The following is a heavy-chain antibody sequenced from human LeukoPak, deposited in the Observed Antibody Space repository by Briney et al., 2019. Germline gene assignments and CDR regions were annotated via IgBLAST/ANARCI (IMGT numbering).Heavy chain of an antibody. V-gene: IGHV4-34*01. D-gene: IGHD6-19*01. CDR2: INHSGST. Sequence: SETLSLTCAVYGGSFSGYYWSWIRQPPGKGLGWIGEINHSGSTNYNPSLKSRVTISVDTSKNQFSLKLSSVTAADTAVYYCARRTRGSGWYAYYYYMDVWGKGTTVTISS. CDR3: ARRTRGSGWYAYYYYMDV. J-gene: IGHJ6*03. CDR1: GGSFSGYY.